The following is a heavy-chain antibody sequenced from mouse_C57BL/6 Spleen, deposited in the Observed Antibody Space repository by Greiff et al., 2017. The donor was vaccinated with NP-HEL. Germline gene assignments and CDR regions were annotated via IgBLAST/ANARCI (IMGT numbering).Heavy chain of an antibody. D-gene: IGHD1-1*01. CDR1: GFNIKDYY. Sequence: EVKLMESGAELVKPGASVKLSCTASGFNIKDYYMHWVKQRTEQGLEWIGRIDPEDGETKYAPKFQGKATITADTSSNTAYLQLSSLTSEDTAVYYCARSTTVVVHYFDYWGQGTTLTVSS. V-gene: IGHV14-2*01. CDR2: IDPEDGET. J-gene: IGHJ2*01. CDR3: ARSTTVVVHYFDY.